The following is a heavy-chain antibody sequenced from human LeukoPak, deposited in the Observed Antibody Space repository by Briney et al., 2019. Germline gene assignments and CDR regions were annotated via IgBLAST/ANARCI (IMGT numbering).Heavy chain of an antibody. CDR1: GYTFIGYY. Sequence: ASVKVSCKASGYTFIGYYMHWVRQAPGQGLEWMGWINPNSGGTNYAQKFQGRVTMTRDTSISTAYMELSRLRSDDTAVYYCAREPDGYSYGYDYWGQGTLVTVSS. CDR3: AREPDGYSYGYDY. V-gene: IGHV1-2*02. D-gene: IGHD5-18*01. J-gene: IGHJ4*02. CDR2: INPNSGGT.